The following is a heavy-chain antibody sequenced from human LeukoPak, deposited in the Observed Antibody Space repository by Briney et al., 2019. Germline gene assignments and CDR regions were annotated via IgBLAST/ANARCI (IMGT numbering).Heavy chain of an antibody. CDR3: ARDPIAYCGADCYSD. Sequence: PSQTLSLTCTVSGASIISGGYYWSWIRQHPGKGLEWIGYIYYTGSTYYNPSLKNRLTISIDTSKSQFSLKLTSVTAADTAVYYCARDPIAYCGADCYSDWGQGTLVTVSS. CDR2: IYYTGST. J-gene: IGHJ4*02. V-gene: IGHV4-31*03. CDR1: GASIISGGYY. D-gene: IGHD2-21*02.